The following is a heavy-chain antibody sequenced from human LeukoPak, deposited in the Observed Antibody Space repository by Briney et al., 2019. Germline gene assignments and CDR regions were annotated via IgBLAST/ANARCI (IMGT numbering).Heavy chain of an antibody. D-gene: IGHD3-10*01. J-gene: IGHJ4*02. CDR1: GFTFSSYA. CDR2: ISGSGGST. V-gene: IGHV3-23*01. CDR3: AKRCRVYGSGTIDY. Sequence: GGSLRLSCAASGFTFSSYAMSWVRQAPGKGLEWVSAISGSGGSTYYADSVKGRFTISRDNSKNTLYLQMNSLRAEDTAVYYCAKRCRVYGSGTIDYWGQGTLVTVSS.